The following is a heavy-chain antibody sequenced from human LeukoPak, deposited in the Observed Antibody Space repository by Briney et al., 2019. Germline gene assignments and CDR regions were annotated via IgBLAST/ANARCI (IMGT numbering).Heavy chain of an antibody. CDR3: ARVLYEYYDYVWGSCYYYYMDV. D-gene: IGHD3-16*01. CDR1: GFTFSSYG. Sequence: GGPLRLSCAASGFTFSSYGMRWVRQAPGKGLEWVSAISGSGGSTYYADSVKGRFTISRDNSKNTLYLQMHSLRAEDTAVYYCARVLYEYYDYVWGSCYYYYMDVWGKGTTVTVSS. CDR2: ISGSGGST. V-gene: IGHV3-23*01. J-gene: IGHJ6*03.